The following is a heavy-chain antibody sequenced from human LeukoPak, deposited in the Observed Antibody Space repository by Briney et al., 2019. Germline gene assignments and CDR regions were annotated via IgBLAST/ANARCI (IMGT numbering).Heavy chain of an antibody. V-gene: IGHV4-59*08. CDR2: IYYSGST. D-gene: IGHD3-22*01. Sequence: ETLSLTCTVSGGSISSYYWSWIRQPPGKGLEWIGYIYYSGSTNYNPSLKSRVTISVDTSKNQFSLKLSSVTAADTAVYYCARYYDSSGYHPNWFDPWGQGTLVTVSS. J-gene: IGHJ5*02. CDR3: ARYYDSSGYHPNWFDP. CDR1: GGSISSYY.